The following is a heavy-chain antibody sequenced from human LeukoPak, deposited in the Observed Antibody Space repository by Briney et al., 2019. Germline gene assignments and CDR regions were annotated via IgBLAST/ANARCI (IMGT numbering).Heavy chain of an antibody. J-gene: IGHJ6*02. CDR1: GFTLSSSP. Sequence: GGSLRLSCAASGFTLSSSPMTWVRQAPGKGLEWVSSISSRSRYIYYADSVKGRFTISRDDAKNSLYLQMNSLRDEDTAVYYCARDKVGMDVWGQGTTVTVSS. CDR2: ISSRSRYI. CDR3: ARDKVGMDV. V-gene: IGHV3-21*01.